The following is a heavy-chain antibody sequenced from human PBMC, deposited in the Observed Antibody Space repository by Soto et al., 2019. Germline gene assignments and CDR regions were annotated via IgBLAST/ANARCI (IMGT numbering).Heavy chain of an antibody. Sequence: QVQLQESGPGLVKPSETLSLTCTVSGGSISSYYWSWIRQPAGKGLEWIGRIYTSGSTNYNPSLKSRVTMSVDTSKNQFSLKLRSVTAADTAVYYCARWYSSSWTDYYYYGMYVWGQGTTVTVSS. J-gene: IGHJ6*02. D-gene: IGHD6-13*01. CDR2: IYTSGST. CDR1: GGSISSYY. V-gene: IGHV4-4*07. CDR3: ARWYSSSWTDYYYYGMYV.